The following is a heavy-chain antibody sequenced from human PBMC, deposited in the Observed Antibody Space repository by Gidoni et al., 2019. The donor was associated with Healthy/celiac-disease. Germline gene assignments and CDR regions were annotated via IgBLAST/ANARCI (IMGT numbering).Heavy chain of an antibody. CDR3: ADSSNYVHYYGMDV. J-gene: IGHJ6*02. D-gene: IGHD4-4*01. CDR2: ISSSGGST. Sequence: EVQLLESGGGLVQPGGSLGLSFAASGFTFGSYALSWVRQAPGKGLEGVSAISSSGGSTYYADSVKGRFTISRDNSKNTLYPQMNSLRAEDTAVYYCADSSNYVHYYGMDVWGQGTTVTVSS. CDR1: GFTFGSYA. V-gene: IGHV3-23*01.